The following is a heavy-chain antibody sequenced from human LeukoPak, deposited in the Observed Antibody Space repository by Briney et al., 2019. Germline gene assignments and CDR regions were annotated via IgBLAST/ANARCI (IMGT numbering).Heavy chain of an antibody. V-gene: IGHV3-21*05. D-gene: IGHD1-20*01. CDR2: IGSSGNT. CDR1: GFTFSTYS. J-gene: IGHJ4*02. Sequence: GGSLRLSCAASGFTFSTYSMNWVRQAPGKGLEWISYIGSSGNTYYADSLRGRFTISRDFAKNSLYLLMNSLRAEDTAVYYCARDGVTGTTPDFDYWGQGTLVTVSS. CDR3: ARDGVTGTTPDFDY.